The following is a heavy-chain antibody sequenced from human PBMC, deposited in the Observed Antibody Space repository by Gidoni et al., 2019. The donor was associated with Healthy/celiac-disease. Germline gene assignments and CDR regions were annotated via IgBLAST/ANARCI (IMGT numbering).Heavy chain of an antibody. CDR1: GLTFSGSA. Sequence: EVQLVESGGGLVQPGVSLQLSSAASGLTFSGSAMHWVRQASGTGLEWVGRIRSKANSYATAYAASVKGRFTISRDDSKNTAYLQMNSLKTEDTAVYYCTSDEAVAGRGYWGQGTLVTVSS. CDR3: TSDEAVAGRGY. CDR2: IRSKANSYAT. D-gene: IGHD6-19*01. V-gene: IGHV3-73*02. J-gene: IGHJ4*02.